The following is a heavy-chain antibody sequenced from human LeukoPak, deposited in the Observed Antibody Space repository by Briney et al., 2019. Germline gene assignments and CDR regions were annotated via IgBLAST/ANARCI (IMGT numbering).Heavy chain of an antibody. CDR3: ARIDYSNAFDI. J-gene: IGHJ3*02. Sequence: GESLKISCKGSGYSFTSYWIGWVRQAPGQRLEWMGWINAGNGNTKYSQNFQGRLTITWNTSINTAYMELGSLRPEDTAVYYCARIDYSNAFDIWGRGTMVTVSS. CDR2: INAGNGNT. V-gene: IGHV1-3*01. D-gene: IGHD4-11*01. CDR1: GYSFTSYW.